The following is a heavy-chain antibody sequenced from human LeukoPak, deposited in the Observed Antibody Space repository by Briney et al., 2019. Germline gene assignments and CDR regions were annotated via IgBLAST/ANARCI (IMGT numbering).Heavy chain of an antibody. D-gene: IGHD6-25*01. Sequence: PSETLALTCAVHGASFSGYSWSWFRQPPGKGLEWIGEFNRVGNTIYNPSLKSRVTISIDTSTTQFSLRLTSVTVADTAVYFCARERVVSDYNWFDPWGQGTLVTVSS. CDR2: FNRVGNT. CDR3: ARERVVSDYNWFDP. V-gene: IGHV4-34*01. CDR1: GASFSGYS. J-gene: IGHJ5*02.